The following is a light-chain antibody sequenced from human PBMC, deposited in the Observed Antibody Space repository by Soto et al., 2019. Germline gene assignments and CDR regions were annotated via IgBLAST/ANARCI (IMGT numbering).Light chain of an antibody. CDR3: SSYTVINTAV. J-gene: IGLJ3*02. CDR2: EVD. Sequence: QLVLTQPASVSGSPGQSVSISCTGSTSDVGAYNYVAWYQHKPGEAPRLLIYEVDHRPSGISPRFSGSKSGNTASLTISGLQTDDEADYYCSSYTVINTAVFGGGTKLTVL. V-gene: IGLV2-14*01. CDR1: TSDVGAYNY.